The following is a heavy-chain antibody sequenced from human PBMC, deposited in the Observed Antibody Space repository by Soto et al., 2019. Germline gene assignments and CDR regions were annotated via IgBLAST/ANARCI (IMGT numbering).Heavy chain of an antibody. D-gene: IGHD3-3*01. CDR3: AEENTCITIFGVGYPYYGMDV. Sequence: GGSLRLAYGASVFTVSSNYMSWVRQAPGKWLEWVSVIYSGGSTYYADSVKGRFTISRDNSKNTLYLQMNSLRAEDTAVYYCAEENTCITIFGVGYPYYGMDVGGQGTTVTVSS. J-gene: IGHJ6*02. V-gene: IGHV3-53*01. CDR2: IYSGGST. CDR1: VFTVSSNY.